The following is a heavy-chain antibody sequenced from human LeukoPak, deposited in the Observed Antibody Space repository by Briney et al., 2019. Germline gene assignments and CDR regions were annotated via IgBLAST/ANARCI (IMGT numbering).Heavy chain of an antibody. D-gene: IGHD6-19*01. V-gene: IGHV3-21*01. CDR3: ATKKGVVAVAGTFDY. Sequence: GGSLRLSCTASGFTFSSYTMNWVRQAPGKGLEWVASISSSSTYMYNADSVKGRFTISRDNAKNSLYLQMNSLRAEDTAVYYCATKKGVVAVAGTFDYWGQGTLVIVSS. J-gene: IGHJ4*02. CDR1: GFTFSSYT. CDR2: ISSSSTYM.